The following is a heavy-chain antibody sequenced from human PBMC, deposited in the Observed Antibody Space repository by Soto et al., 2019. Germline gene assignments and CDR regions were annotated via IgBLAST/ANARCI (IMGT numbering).Heavy chain of an antibody. J-gene: IGHJ5*02. V-gene: IGHV4-34*01. CDR3: ARARKKYYDFWSGYNWFDP. Sequence: SETLSLTCAVYGGSFSGYYRSWIRQPPGKGLEWIGEINHSGSTNYNPSLKSRVTISVDTSKNQFSLKLSSVTAADTAVYYCARARKKYYDFWSGYNWFDPWGQGTLVTVSS. CDR1: GGSFSGYY. D-gene: IGHD3-3*01. CDR2: INHSGST.